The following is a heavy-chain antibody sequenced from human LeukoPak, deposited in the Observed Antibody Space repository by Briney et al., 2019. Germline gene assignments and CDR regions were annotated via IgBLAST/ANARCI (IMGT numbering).Heavy chain of an antibody. CDR1: GGSISSSSCY. J-gene: IGHJ4*02. CDR3: ARLYGSYTPDY. D-gene: IGHD1-26*01. CDR2: IYYSGST. V-gene: IGHV4-39*01. Sequence: SETLSLTCTVSGGSISSSSCYWGWIRQPPGKGLEWIGSIYYSGSTYYNPSLKSRVTISVDTSKNQFSLELSSVTAADTAVYYCARLYGSYTPDYWGQGTLVTVSS.